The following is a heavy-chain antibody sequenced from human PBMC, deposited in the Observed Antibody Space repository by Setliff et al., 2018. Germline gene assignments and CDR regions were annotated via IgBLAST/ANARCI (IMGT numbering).Heavy chain of an antibody. Sequence: ASVKVSCKTSGYIFSNYGMSWVRQAPGQGLEWMGWINPNSGGTNYAQRFQGRVTTTIDTSTNTAYMELRSLRSDDTAVYYCALEEYTSRWTKRFDPWGQGTLVTVSS. CDR3: ALEEYTSRWTKRFDP. CDR2: INPNSGGT. D-gene: IGHD6-13*01. CDR1: GYIFSNYG. J-gene: IGHJ5*02. V-gene: IGHV1-18*01.